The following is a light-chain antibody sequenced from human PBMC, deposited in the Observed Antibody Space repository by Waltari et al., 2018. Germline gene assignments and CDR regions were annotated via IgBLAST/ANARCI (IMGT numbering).Light chain of an antibody. CDR1: RSVLYSSNNKNY. J-gene: IGKJ1*01. Sequence: DIVMTQSPDSLAVSLGERATINCKSSRSVLYSSNNKNYLVWYQQKPGQPPKLLIYWASTRESGVPDRFSGSGSGTDFTLTISSLQAEDVAVYYCQQYYSTPLTFGQGTKVEIK. CDR2: WAS. CDR3: QQYYSTPLT. V-gene: IGKV4-1*01.